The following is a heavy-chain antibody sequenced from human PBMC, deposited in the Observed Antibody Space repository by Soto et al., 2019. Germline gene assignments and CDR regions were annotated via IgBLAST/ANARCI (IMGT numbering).Heavy chain of an antibody. CDR2: IRSKGSGGTS. CDR1: GFTFGDYA. D-gene: IGHD3-10*01. J-gene: IGHJ3*01. V-gene: IGHV3-49*04. CDR3: TRDQPITP. Sequence: GGSLRLSCTASGFTFGDYAMSWVRQAPGKGLEWVGFIRSKGSGGTSEYAASVKGRFTFSRDDSKSIAYLQMNSLKIEDTAVYYCTRDQPITPWGQGTMVTVS.